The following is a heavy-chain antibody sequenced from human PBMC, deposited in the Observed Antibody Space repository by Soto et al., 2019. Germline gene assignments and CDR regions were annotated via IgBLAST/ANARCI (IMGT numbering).Heavy chain of an antibody. Sequence: EVQLLESGGGLVQPGGSLRLSCAASGFTVSSYAMRWVRQAPGKGLEWVSAISGSGGSTYYADSVKGRFTISRDNSKNTLYLQMNSLRAEDTAVYYCAKSVTAAGTGYYYGMDVWGQGTTVTVSS. J-gene: IGHJ6*02. V-gene: IGHV3-23*01. CDR1: GFTVSSYA. D-gene: IGHD6-13*01. CDR2: ISGSGGST. CDR3: AKSVTAAGTGYYYGMDV.